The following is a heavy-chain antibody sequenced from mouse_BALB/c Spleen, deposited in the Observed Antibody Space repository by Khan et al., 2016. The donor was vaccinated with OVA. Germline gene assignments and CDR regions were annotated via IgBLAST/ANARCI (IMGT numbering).Heavy chain of an antibody. D-gene: IGHD2-2*01. V-gene: IGHV3-2*02. J-gene: IGHJ4*01. CDR1: GYSITSDFA. CDR3: TRSVYYAYAYAMDY. Sequence: VKLEESGPGLVKPSQSLSLTCTVTGYSITSDFAWNWVRQFPGNKLEWMGYISFSGSTSYDPSLKSRLSITRDTSKNQFFLQLNSVTTEDTATYYCTRSVYYAYAYAMDYWGQGISVTVSS. CDR2: ISFSGST.